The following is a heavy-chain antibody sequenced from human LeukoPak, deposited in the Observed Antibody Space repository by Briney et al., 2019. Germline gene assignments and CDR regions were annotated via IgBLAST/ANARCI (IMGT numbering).Heavy chain of an antibody. Sequence: SQTLSLTCTVSGGSISSGSYYWSWIRQPAGKGLEWIGRIFTSGSTNYNPSLRSRVTISVDTSKNQFSLQLSSVTAADTAVYYCARQGRPPLFQHWGQGTLVTVSS. V-gene: IGHV4-61*02. J-gene: IGHJ1*01. CDR1: GGSISSGSYY. CDR3: ARQGRPPLFQH. D-gene: IGHD6-6*01. CDR2: IFTSGST.